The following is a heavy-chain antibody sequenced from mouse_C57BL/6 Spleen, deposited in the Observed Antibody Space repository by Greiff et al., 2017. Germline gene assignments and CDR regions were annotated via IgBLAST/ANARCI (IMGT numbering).Heavy chain of an antibody. Sequence: VMLVESGPGLVAPSQSLSITCTVSGFSLTSYGVDWVRQSPGKGLEWLGVIWGVGSTNYNSALKSRLSISKDNSKSQVFLKMNSLQTDDTAMYYCALLTEDAMDYWGQGTSVTVSS. CDR2: IWGVGST. D-gene: IGHD4-1*01. V-gene: IGHV2-6*01. CDR3: ALLTEDAMDY. J-gene: IGHJ4*01. CDR1: GFSLTSYG.